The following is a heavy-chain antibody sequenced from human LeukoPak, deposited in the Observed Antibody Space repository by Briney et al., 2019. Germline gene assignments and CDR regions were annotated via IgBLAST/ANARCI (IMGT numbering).Heavy chain of an antibody. CDR2: INHSGST. V-gene: IGHV4-34*01. J-gene: IGHJ4*02. D-gene: IGHD3-22*01. Sequence: SETLSLTCAVYGGSFSGYYWSWIRQPPGKGLEWIGEINHSGSTNYNPSLKSRVTISVDTSKNQFSLKLSSVTAADTAVYYCARGPGYYDSSGYYPGFDYWGQGTLVTVSS. CDR1: GGSFSGYY. CDR3: ARGPGYYDSSGYYPGFDY.